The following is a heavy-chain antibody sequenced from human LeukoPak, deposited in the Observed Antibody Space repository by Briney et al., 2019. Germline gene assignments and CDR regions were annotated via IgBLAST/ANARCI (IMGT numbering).Heavy chain of an antibody. J-gene: IGHJ4*02. Sequence: ASVKVSCKVSGYTLTELSMHWVRQAPGKGLEWMGGFDPEDGETIYAQKFQGRVTMTEDTSTDTAYMELSSLRSEDTAVYYCATERPRGRRITIFGXXIXPKYYFDYWGQGTLVTV. D-gene: IGHD3-3*01. CDR1: GYTLTELS. CDR3: ATERPRGRRITIFGXXIXPKYYFDY. V-gene: IGHV1-24*01. CDR2: FDPEDGET.